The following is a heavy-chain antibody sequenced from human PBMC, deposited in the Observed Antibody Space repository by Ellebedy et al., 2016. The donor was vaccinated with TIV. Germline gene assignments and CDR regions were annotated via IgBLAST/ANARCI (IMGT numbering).Heavy chain of an antibody. D-gene: IGHD7-27*01. CDR2: VNHSGST. CDR3: ASFSWGWEDFDY. V-gene: IGHV4-34*01. CDR1: GGSFSGYY. Sequence: SETLSLTCAVYGGSFSGYYWSWVRQPPGKGLEWIGEVNHSGSTNYNPSLKSRATISLDTSTKQFSLKLSSVTAADTAVYYCASFSWGWEDFDYWGRGSLVTVSS. J-gene: IGHJ4*02.